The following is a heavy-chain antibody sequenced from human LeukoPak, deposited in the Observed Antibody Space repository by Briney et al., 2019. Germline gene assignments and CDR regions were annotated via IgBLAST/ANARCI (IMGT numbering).Heavy chain of an antibody. J-gene: IGHJ3*02. CDR2: IRFDGSYK. CDR3: VSVRGIVVVDAFDI. D-gene: IGHD3-22*01. Sequence: GGSLRLSCAASGFTFNSYGMHWVRQAPGKGLEWVAFIRFDGSYKYYADSVKGRFTISRDTSKNTLYLQMNSLRAEDTAVYYCVSVRGIVVVDAFDIWGQGTMVTVSS. CDR1: GFTFNSYG. V-gene: IGHV3-30*02.